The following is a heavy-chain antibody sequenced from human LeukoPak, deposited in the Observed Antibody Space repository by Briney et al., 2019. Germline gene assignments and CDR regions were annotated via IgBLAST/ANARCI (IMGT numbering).Heavy chain of an antibody. D-gene: IGHD2-21*01. CDR2: ISGDGART. CDR1: GFSFNNYV. CDR3: AKTVVVITFRFDS. J-gene: IGHJ4*02. V-gene: IGHV3-23*01. Sequence: GGSLRLSCAASGFSFNNYVMSWVRQAPGKGLKWVSAISGDGARTYYADSVKGRFTISRDNSKNTLDLQMNSLRAVDTAIYYCAKTVVVITFRFDSWGQGSLVTVSS.